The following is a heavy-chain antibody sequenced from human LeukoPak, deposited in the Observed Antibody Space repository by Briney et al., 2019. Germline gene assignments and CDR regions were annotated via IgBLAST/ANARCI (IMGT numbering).Heavy chain of an antibody. D-gene: IGHD6-25*01. Sequence: SETLSLTCTLSGGSISSNVYYWGWIRQPPGRRLEWIGTIYYSGSTSYNPSLKGRVTMSVYTSKNQFSLKLSSVTAADTAMYYWARHHRSGYYEVDYWGQGTLVTVSS. CDR2: IYYSGST. J-gene: IGHJ4*02. CDR1: GGSISSNVYY. CDR3: ARHHRSGYYEVDY. V-gene: IGHV4-39*01.